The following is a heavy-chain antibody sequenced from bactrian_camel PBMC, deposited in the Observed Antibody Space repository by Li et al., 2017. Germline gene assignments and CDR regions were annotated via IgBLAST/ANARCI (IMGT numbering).Heavy chain of an antibody. D-gene: IGHD2*01. J-gene: IGHJ4*01. CDR2: ILRGGGT. Sequence: HVQLVESGGDSVQAGGSLRLSCAASGVTGYMRTHCMGWFRQAPGKEREGVAVILRGGGTYYADSVKGRFTISKDSTNGTLYLQMTSLQPEDTAMYTCAAHAIFLGQCPPNIYDYIYKGQGTQVTVS. V-gene: IGHV3S55*01. CDR1: GVTGYMRTHC.